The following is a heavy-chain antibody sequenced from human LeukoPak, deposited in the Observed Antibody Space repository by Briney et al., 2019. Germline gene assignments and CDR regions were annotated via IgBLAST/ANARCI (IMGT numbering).Heavy chain of an antibody. D-gene: IGHD6-6*01. CDR1: GGSFSTYY. CDR3: ARFSSIAAAFDY. J-gene: IGHJ4*02. V-gene: IGHV4-4*07. Sequence: SETLSLTCTVSGGSFSTYYWSWIRQPAGKGLEWIGRIYISGSTYYNPSLKSRVTMSVDTSKNQFSLKLSSVTAADTAVYYCARFSSIAAAFDYWGQGTLVTVSS. CDR2: IYISGST.